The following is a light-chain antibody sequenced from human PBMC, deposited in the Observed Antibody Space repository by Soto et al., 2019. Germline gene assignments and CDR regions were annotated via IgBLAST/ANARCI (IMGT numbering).Light chain of an antibody. J-gene: IGKJ1*01. CDR1: QSISSY. CDR2: DAS. Sequence: EIVLTQSPATLSLSPGEGATLSCRASQSISSYLAWYQQKPGQAPRLLLYDASIRATGIPARFSGSESGTDFTLTISSLVPEDLAVYYCQQRSDWPPWTFGQGTKVEIK. CDR3: QQRSDWPPWT. V-gene: IGKV3-11*01.